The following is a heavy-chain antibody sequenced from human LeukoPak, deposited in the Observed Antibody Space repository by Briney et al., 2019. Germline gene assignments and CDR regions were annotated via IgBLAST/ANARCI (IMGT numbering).Heavy chain of an antibody. J-gene: IGHJ4*02. V-gene: IGHV3-15*01. CDR2: IKSKTDGGTT. CDR1: GFTFSNAW. D-gene: IGHD2-2*01. CDR3: TTRGELVVPAAATLPADLDY. Sequence: PGGSLRLSCAASGFTFSNAWMSWVRQAPGKGLEWVGRIKSKTDGGTTDYAAPVKGRFTISRDDSKNTLYLQMNSLKTEDTAVYYCTTRGELVVPAAATLPADLDYWGQGTLVTVSS.